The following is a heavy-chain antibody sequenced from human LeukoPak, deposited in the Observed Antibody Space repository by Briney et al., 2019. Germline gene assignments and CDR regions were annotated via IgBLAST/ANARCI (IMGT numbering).Heavy chain of an antibody. D-gene: IGHD2-8*02. CDR2: ISGTGYSP. V-gene: IGHV3-23*01. CDR3: ARGHRTGFDY. J-gene: IGHJ4*02. CDR1: GFRFNSFV. Sequence: GGSLRLSCAASGFRFNSFVMSWVRQAPGKGLEWVSGISGTGYSPYYADSVKGRFTISRDNSKNTLYLQMNSLRAEDTAVYYCARGHRTGFDYWGQGTLVTVSS.